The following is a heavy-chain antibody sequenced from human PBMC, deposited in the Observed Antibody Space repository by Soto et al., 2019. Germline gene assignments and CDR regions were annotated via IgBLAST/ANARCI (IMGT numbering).Heavy chain of an antibody. D-gene: IGHD2-15*01. CDR3: ATPLHGGKAAFDI. CDR1: GFTFSSYG. J-gene: IGHJ3*02. CDR2: IWYDGSNK. Sequence: QVQLVESGGGVVQPGRSLRLSCAASGFTFSSYGMHWVRQAPGKGLEWVAVIWYDGSNKYYADSVKGRFTISRDNSTNTLYLQTKSLRAADTAVYYCATPLHGGKAAFDIWGQGTLVTVSS. V-gene: IGHV3-33*01.